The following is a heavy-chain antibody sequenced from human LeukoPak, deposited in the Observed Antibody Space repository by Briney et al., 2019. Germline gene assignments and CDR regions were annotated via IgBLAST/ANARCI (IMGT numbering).Heavy chain of an antibody. D-gene: IGHD3-3*01. CDR2: IGAYNGNT. V-gene: IGHV1-18*01. Sequence: AAVKVSCKASGYTFSSYGISWVRQAPGQGLEWMGWIGAYNGNTNYAQKFQGRVTMTTDTSTSTAYMELRSLRSDDTAVYYCAREPPTGFGVVIIGAWFDPWGQGTLVTVSS. CDR1: GYTFSSYG. J-gene: IGHJ5*02. CDR3: AREPPTGFGVVIIGAWFDP.